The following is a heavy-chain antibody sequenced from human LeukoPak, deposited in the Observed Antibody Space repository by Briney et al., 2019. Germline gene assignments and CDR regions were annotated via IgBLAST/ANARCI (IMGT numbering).Heavy chain of an antibody. D-gene: IGHD2-21*02. CDR3: ARDRGTAFPPPFDY. Sequence: ASVKVSCKASGYIFNNYGISWVRQAPGQGLEWMGWINAYTGNTNYTQKLQARVTMTRDTSPSTAFMELRSLRSDDTAVYYCARDRGTAFPPPFDYWGQGTLVTVSS. J-gene: IGHJ4*02. CDR2: INAYTGNT. V-gene: IGHV1-18*01. CDR1: GYIFNNYG.